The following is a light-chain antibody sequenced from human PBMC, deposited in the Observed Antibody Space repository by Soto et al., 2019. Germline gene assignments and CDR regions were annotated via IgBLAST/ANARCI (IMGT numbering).Light chain of an antibody. CDR1: QSVTSY. Sequence: EIVLTQSPATLSLSPGERATLSCRASQSVTSYLAWYQQKPGQPPRLLIYDASNRATGIPGRFSGSGSGTDITLTISSLEPEDFAVYYCQQRRTWPRTFGQGTKVEIE. CDR2: DAS. J-gene: IGKJ1*01. CDR3: QQRRTWPRT. V-gene: IGKV3-11*01.